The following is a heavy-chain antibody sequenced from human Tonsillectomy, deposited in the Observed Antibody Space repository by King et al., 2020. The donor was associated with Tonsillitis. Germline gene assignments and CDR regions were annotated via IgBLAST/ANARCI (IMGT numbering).Heavy chain of an antibody. D-gene: IGHD1-1*01. Sequence: QLVQSGAEVKKPGSSVKVSCKASGGTFSSYAISWVRQAPGQGLEWMGRIIPILGIANYAQKFQGRVTITADKSTSTAYMELSSLRSEDTAVYYCTQLELRTHNYYWGQGTLVTVSS. CDR3: TQLELRTHNYY. V-gene: IGHV1-69*04. CDR1: GGTFSSYA. J-gene: IGHJ4*02. CDR2: IIPILGIA.